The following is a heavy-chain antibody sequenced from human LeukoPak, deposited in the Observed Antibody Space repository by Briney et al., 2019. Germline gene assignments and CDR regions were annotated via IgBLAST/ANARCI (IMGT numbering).Heavy chain of an antibody. D-gene: IGHD4-11*01. CDR3: ARSTGHYFDN. CDR2: INPNSGGT. CDR1: GNTFTGYY. J-gene: IGHJ4*02. V-gene: IGHV1-2*02. Sequence: ASVKVSCKASGNTFTGYYMHWVRQAPGQGLEWMGWINPNSGGTNYAEKFQGRVTMTRDTSISTAYVELSGLRSDDTAVYYCARSTGHYFDNWGQGTLVTVSS.